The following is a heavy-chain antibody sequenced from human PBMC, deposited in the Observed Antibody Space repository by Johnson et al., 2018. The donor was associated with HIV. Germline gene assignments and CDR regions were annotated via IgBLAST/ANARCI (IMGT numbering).Heavy chain of an antibody. Sequence: VQLVESGGGLVQSGGSLRVSCAASGCTVSNNYMSRVRQAPGKGLEWVSLIYSGGGTYYADSVKGRITISRDNSKNTLYLQMNSLRAEDTAVYYCARGSARTYYYGSGSPPSAFDIWGQGTMVTVSS. V-gene: IGHV3-66*01. CDR2: IYSGGGT. CDR1: GCTVSNNY. J-gene: IGHJ3*02. CDR3: ARGSARTYYYGSGSPPSAFDI. D-gene: IGHD3-10*01.